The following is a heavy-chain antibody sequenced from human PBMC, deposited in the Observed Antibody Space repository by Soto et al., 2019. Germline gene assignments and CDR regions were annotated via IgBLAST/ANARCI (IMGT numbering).Heavy chain of an antibody. Sequence: SETLSLTCAVYGGSLSGYYWSWIRQPPGKGLEWIGEINHSGSTNYNPSLKSRVTISVDTSKNQFSLKLSSVTAADTAVYYCARGGAAGTRTYYYYYGMDVWGQGTTVTVSS. V-gene: IGHV4-34*01. J-gene: IGHJ6*02. CDR1: GGSLSGYY. D-gene: IGHD6-13*01. CDR3: ARGGAAGTRTYYYYYGMDV. CDR2: INHSGST.